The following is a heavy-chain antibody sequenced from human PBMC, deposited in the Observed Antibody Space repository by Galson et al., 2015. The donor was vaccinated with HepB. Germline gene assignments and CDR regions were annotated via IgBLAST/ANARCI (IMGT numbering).Heavy chain of an antibody. D-gene: IGHD2-2*01. CDR2: IRSKANYYAT. Sequence: SLRLSCAASGFIFSGSAIDWVRQASGKGPEWVARIRSKANYYATLYVPSLKGRVTISRDDSKNMAYLHMRSLKTEDTAVYYCIRLGDLSGYSSRWGQGTLVTVPS. V-gene: IGHV3-73*01. CDR1: GFIFSGSA. J-gene: IGHJ4*02. CDR3: IRLGDLSGYSSR.